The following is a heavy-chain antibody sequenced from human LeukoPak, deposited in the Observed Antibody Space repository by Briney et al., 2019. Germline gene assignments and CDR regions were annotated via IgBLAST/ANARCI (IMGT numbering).Heavy chain of an antibody. V-gene: IGHV1-8*01. J-gene: IGHJ5*02. CDR3: ARVVPAATSYGNWFDP. Sequence: ASVKVSCKASGYTFTSYDINWVRQATGQGLEWMGWMNPNSGNTGYAQKFQGRVTMTRNTSISTAYMELSSLRSEDTAVYYCARVVPAATSYGNWFDPRGQGTLVTVSS. D-gene: IGHD2-2*01. CDR1: GYTFTSYD. CDR2: MNPNSGNT.